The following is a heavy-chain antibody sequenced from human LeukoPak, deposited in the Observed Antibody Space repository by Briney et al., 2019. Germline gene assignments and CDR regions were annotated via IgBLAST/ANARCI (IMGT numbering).Heavy chain of an antibody. CDR2: IYTSGST. V-gene: IGHV4-4*07. Sequence: KPSETLSLTCTVSGGSISSYYWSWLRQPAGKGLEWIGRIYTSGSTNYNPSLKSRVTMSVDTSKNQFSLKLSSVTAADTAVYYCASTKYCTNGVCYTSGDFDYWGQGTLVTVSS. D-gene: IGHD2-8*01. CDR3: ASTKYCTNGVCYTSGDFDY. CDR1: GGSISSYY. J-gene: IGHJ4*02.